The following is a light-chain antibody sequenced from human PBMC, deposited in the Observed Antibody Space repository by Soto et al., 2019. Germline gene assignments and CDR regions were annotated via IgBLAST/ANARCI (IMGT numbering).Light chain of an antibody. Sequence: QLVLTQPPSASGTPGQRVTISCSGSSSNIGSNYVYWYQQLPGTAPKLLIYSNNQRPSGVPDRFSGSKSGTSASLAISGLRSEDEADYYCAAWDDSLSGWVFGGGTMLTVL. CDR2: SNN. CDR1: SSNIGSNY. J-gene: IGLJ3*02. V-gene: IGLV1-47*02. CDR3: AAWDDSLSGWV.